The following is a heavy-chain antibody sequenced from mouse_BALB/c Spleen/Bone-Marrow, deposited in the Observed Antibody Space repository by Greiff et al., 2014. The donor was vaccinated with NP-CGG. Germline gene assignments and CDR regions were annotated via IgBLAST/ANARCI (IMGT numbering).Heavy chain of an antibody. J-gene: IGHJ1*01. Sequence: VQLQQSGPELVKPGASMKISCKASGYFFTDYTMTWVKQSHGKNLEWIGLINPYNGGTGYNQKFKGKATLTVDKSSSTAYMDLLSLTSEDSAVYYCATYYGSGWYFDVWGAGTTVTVSS. D-gene: IGHD1-1*01. CDR2: INPYNGGT. V-gene: IGHV1-26*01. CDR3: ATYYGSGWYFDV. CDR1: GYFFTDYT.